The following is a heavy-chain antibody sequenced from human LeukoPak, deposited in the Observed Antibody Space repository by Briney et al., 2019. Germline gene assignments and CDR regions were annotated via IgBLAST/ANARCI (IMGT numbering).Heavy chain of an antibody. CDR2: ISYDGSNK. Sequence: GGSLRLSCAASGFTFSSYAMHWVCQAPGKGLEWVAVISYDGSNKYYADSVKGRFPISRDNPKNTLYLQMNSLRAEDTAVYYCARDRVVDYWGQGTLVTVSS. J-gene: IGHJ4*02. CDR1: GFTFSSYA. CDR3: ARDRVVDY. V-gene: IGHV3-30*04.